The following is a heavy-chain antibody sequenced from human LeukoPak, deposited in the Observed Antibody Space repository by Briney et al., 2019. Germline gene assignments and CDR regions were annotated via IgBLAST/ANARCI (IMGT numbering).Heavy chain of an antibody. CDR3: ARSSLPFLEWGNWFDP. D-gene: IGHD3-3*01. CDR2: IYYSGST. CDR1: GGSISSYY. V-gene: IGHV4-59*01. J-gene: IGHJ5*02. Sequence: PSETLSLTCTVSGGSISSYYWSWLRQPPGKGLEWIGYIYYSGSTNYNPSLKSRVTISVDTSKNQFSLKLSSVTAADTAVYYCARSSLPFLEWGNWFDPWGQGTLVTVSS.